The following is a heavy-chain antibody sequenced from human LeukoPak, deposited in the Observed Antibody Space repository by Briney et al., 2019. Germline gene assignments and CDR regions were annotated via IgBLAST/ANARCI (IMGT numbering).Heavy chain of an antibody. CDR2: INPNSGGT. V-gene: IGHV1-2*06. D-gene: IGHD5-24*01. CDR1: GYTFTGYY. CDR3: ARVGDGLNDAFDI. J-gene: IGHJ3*02. Sequence: GASVKASCKASGYTFTGYYMNWVRQAPGQGLEWMGRINPNSGGTNYAQKFQGRVTMTRDTSISTAYMELSRLRSDDTAVYYCARVGDGLNDAFDIWGQGTMVTASS.